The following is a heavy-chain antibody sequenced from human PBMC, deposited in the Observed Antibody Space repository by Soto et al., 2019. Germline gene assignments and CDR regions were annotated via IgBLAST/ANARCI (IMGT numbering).Heavy chain of an antibody. CDR2: INTNTGNP. CDR1: GYTFTSYA. J-gene: IGHJ3*02. Sequence: QMQLVQSASELKKPGASVKVSCKASGYTFTSYAMNWVRQAPGQGLEWMGWINTNTGNPTYAQGFTGRFVFSLDTSVSTAYLQICSLKAEDTAVYYCARDGTGRYFDWLAVSHAFDIWGQGTMVTVSS. V-gene: IGHV7-4-1*01. CDR3: ARDGTGRYFDWLAVSHAFDI. D-gene: IGHD3-9*01.